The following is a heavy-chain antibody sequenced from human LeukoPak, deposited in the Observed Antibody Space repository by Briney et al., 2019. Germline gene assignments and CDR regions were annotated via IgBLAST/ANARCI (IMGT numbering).Heavy chain of an antibody. D-gene: IGHD4-17*01. V-gene: IGHV4-59*01. CDR2: IYYSGST. Sequence: SEALSLTCTVSGGSISSYYWSWIRQPPGKGLEWIGYIYYSGSTNYNPSLKSRVTISVDTSKNQFSLKLSSVAAADTAVYYCARVGEPYNWFDPWGQGTLVTVSS. CDR3: ARVGEPYNWFDP. J-gene: IGHJ5*02. CDR1: GGSISSYY.